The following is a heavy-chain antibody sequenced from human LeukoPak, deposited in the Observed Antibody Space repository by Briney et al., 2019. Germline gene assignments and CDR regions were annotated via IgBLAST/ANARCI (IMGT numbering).Heavy chain of an antibody. CDR3: ARVRTIFGVVTPNFDY. D-gene: IGHD3-3*01. V-gene: IGHV4-31*03. J-gene: IGHJ4*02. Sequence: SQTLSLTCTVSGGSIGSGGYYWSWIRQHPGKGLEWIGYIYYSGSTYYNPSLKSRVTISVDTSKNQFSLKLSSVTAADTAVYYCARVRTIFGVVTPNFDYWGQGTLVTVSS. CDR2: IYYSGST. CDR1: GGSIGSGGYY.